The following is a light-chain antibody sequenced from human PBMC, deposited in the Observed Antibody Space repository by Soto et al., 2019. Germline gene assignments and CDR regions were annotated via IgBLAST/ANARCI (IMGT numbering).Light chain of an antibody. CDR2: SSY. CDR1: SSNIGSNA. V-gene: IGLV1-44*01. CDR3: AAWDDSLNALL. J-gene: IGLJ2*01. Sequence: QSVLTQPPSASGTPGQRITLSCSGRSSNIGSNAVNWYRQLPGTAPKLLIYSSYQRPSGVPDRFSGSKSGTSASLAISGLQSEDEADYYCAAWDDSLNALLFGGGTKLTVL.